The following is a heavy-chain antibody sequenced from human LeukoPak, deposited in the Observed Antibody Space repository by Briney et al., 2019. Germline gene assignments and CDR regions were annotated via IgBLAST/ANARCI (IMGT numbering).Heavy chain of an antibody. CDR1: GGSVSSGSYY. Sequence: SETLSLTCTVSGGSVSSGSYYWSWIRQPPGKGLEWIGYIFCSGSTNYNPSLKSRVTISVDTSKNQFSLKLSSVTAADTAVYYCARYDSTGYYLHYFDYWGQGTLVTVSS. D-gene: IGHD3-22*01. CDR3: ARYDSTGYYLHYFDY. CDR2: IFCSGST. V-gene: IGHV4-61*01. J-gene: IGHJ4*02.